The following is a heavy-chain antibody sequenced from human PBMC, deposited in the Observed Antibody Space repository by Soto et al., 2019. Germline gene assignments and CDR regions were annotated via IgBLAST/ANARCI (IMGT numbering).Heavy chain of an antibody. D-gene: IGHD4-17*01. V-gene: IGHV4-59*08. CDR1: GGSISSYY. CDR2: IYYSGST. J-gene: IGHJ3*02. Sequence: QVQLQESGPGLVKPSETLSLTCTVSGGSISSYYWSWIRQPPGKGLEWIGYIYYSGSTNYNPSLTRRVTISVDTSKNQFSLKLSSVTAADTAVYYCASRYGDAFDIWGQGTMVTVSS. CDR3: ASRYGDAFDI.